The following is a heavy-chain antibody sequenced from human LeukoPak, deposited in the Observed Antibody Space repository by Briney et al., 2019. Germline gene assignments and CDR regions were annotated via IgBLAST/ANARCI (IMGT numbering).Heavy chain of an antibody. CDR2: IWYDGSNK. D-gene: IGHD6-25*01. CDR1: GFTFSSYG. CDR3: AREGPAESGDY. Sequence: GRSLRLSCAASGFTFSSYGMHWVRQAPGKGLEWVAVIWYDGSNKYYADSVKGRFTISRDNSKNTLYLQMNSLRAEDTAVYYCAREGPAESGDYWGQGTLVTVSS. V-gene: IGHV3-33*01. J-gene: IGHJ4*02.